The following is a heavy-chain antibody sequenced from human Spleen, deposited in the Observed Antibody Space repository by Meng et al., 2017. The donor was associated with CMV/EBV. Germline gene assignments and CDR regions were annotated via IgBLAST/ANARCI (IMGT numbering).Heavy chain of an antibody. Sequence: GGSLRLSCAASGFTFHDYVIVWVRQALGKGLEWVSGISWNSANTAYADSVKGRFTISRDNGNKSLYLQMHSLRAEDTALYYCTRVGLGFDYWGQGTLVTVSS. CDR3: TRVGLGFDY. J-gene: IGHJ4*02. CDR2: ISWNSANT. D-gene: IGHD3-16*01. V-gene: IGHV3-9*01. CDR1: GFTFHDYV.